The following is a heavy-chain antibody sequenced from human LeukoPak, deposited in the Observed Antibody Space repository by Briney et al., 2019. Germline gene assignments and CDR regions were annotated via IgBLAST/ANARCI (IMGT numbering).Heavy chain of an antibody. CDR3: ARLSSYGDYVGDY. D-gene: IGHD4-17*01. CDR2: IYTSGST. Sequence: SETLSLTCTVSGGSISSYYCSWIRQPPGKGLEWIGYIYTSGSTNYNPSLKSRVTISVDTSKNQFSLKLSSVTAADTAVYYCARLSSYGDYVGDYWGQGTLVTVSS. J-gene: IGHJ4*02. V-gene: IGHV4-4*09. CDR1: GGSISSYY.